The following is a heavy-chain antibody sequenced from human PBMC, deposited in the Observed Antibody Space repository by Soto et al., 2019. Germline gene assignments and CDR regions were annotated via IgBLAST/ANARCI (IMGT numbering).Heavy chain of an antibody. CDR2: ISGSGGST. CDR3: AKDPPTIVVANDAFDI. Sequence: PGGSLRLSCAASGFTFSSYAMSWVRQAPGKGLEWVSAISGSGGSTYYADSVKGRFTISRDNSKNTLYLQMNSLRAEDTAVYYCAKDPPTIVVANDAFDIWGQGTMVTVSS. V-gene: IGHV3-23*01. J-gene: IGHJ3*02. CDR1: GFTFSSYA. D-gene: IGHD3-22*01.